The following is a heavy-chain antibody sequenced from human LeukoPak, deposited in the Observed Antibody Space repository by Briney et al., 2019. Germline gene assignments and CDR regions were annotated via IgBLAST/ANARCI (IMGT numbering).Heavy chain of an antibody. CDR2: IYHDGRT. D-gene: IGHD2-15*01. CDR1: GGSFSGYY. J-gene: IGHJ3*02. V-gene: IGHV4-34*01. Sequence: PSETLSLTCAVYGGSFSGYYWSWVRQPPGKGLEWIGEIYHDGRTNYDPSLKSRVTISVDKSNNQFSLKLRSVTAADTAVYYCAGIVVVVAATLPAFDIWGQGTMVTVSS. CDR3: AGIVVVVAATLPAFDI.